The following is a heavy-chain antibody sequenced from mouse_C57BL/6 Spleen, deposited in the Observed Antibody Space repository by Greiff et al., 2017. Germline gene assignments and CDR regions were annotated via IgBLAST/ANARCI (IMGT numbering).Heavy chain of an antibody. Sequence: VQLQQSGAELVKPGAPVKISCKAFGYAFSSNWMNWVKQRLGKGLEWIGQIYPGDGDTNYNGKFKGKATLTADKSSSTAYMQLSSLTSEDSAVYFCARRRDYYGLYAMDYWGQGTSVTVSS. CDR3: ARRRDYYGLYAMDY. CDR1: GYAFSSNW. D-gene: IGHD1-1*01. V-gene: IGHV1-80*01. J-gene: IGHJ4*01. CDR2: IYPGDGDT.